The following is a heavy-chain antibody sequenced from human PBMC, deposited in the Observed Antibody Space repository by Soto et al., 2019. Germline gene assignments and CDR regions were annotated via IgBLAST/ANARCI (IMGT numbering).Heavy chain of an antibody. CDR1: GYTFTGYY. D-gene: IGHD6-19*01. CDR3: ARWYSSGWYFFDP. Sequence: ASVKVSCKASGYTFTGYYMHWVRQAPGQGLEWMGWINPNSGGTNYAQKFQGRVTMTRDTSISTAYMELGRLRSDDTAVYYCARWYSSGWYFFDPWGQGTLVTVSS. V-gene: IGHV1-2*02. J-gene: IGHJ5*02. CDR2: INPNSGGT.